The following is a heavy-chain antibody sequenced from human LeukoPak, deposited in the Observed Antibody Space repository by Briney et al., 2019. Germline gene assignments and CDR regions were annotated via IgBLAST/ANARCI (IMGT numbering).Heavy chain of an antibody. J-gene: IGHJ6*02. D-gene: IGHD3-10*01. V-gene: IGHV3-30*18. Sequence: GGSLGLSCAASGFTFSNYGMHWVRQAPGKGLEWVALLVYDGFYADSVKGRFTISRDDSRNTLYLQLSSLRAEDTAVYYCAKDLITMVRGSPMDVWGQGTTVTVSS. CDR2: LVYDG. CDR3: AKDLITMVRGSPMDV. CDR1: GFTFSNYG.